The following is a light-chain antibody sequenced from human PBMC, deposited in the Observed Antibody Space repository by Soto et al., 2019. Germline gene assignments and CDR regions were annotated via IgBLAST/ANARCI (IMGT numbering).Light chain of an antibody. V-gene: IGKV2-28*01. CDR2: LGS. CDR1: QSLLHRNGNNY. J-gene: IGKJ1*01. Sequence: DIAMTQSPLSLPVTPGEPASISRRSSQSLLHRNGNNYLEWYLQKPGQSPQLLIYLGSYRASGVPVRFNGSGSGTDFTLKITRVEAEDVGVYYCMQNLQTPWTFGQGTKVDTK. CDR3: MQNLQTPWT.